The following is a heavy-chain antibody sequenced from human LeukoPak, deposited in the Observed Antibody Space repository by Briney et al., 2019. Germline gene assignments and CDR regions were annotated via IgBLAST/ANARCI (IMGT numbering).Heavy chain of an antibody. CDR1: GVPISSSRYY. Sequence: SETLSLTCTVYGVPISSSRYYWGWIRQPPGKGLEWIGSIYYSGSTYYYQSLKSLGTISVDTSKNQFFLKLSSVTAADTAVYYCARRFSGSSEIDYWGQGTLVTVSS. CDR3: ARRFSGSSEIDY. J-gene: IGHJ4*02. CDR2: IYYSGST. V-gene: IGHV4-39*01. D-gene: IGHD1-26*01.